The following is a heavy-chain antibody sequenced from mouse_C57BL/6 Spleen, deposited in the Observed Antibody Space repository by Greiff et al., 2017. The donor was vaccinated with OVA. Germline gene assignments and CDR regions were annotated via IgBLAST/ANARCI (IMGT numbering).Heavy chain of an antibody. Sequence: DVKLQESGPGLVKPSQSLSLTCSVTGYSITSNYYWNWIRQFPGNKLEWMGYISYDGSNNYNPSLKNRISITRDTSKNQFFLKLNSVTTEDTATYYCARSAVVADYWGQGTTLTVSS. V-gene: IGHV3-6*01. CDR2: ISYDGSN. CDR3: ARSAVVADY. D-gene: IGHD1-1*02. J-gene: IGHJ2*01. CDR1: GYSITSNYY.